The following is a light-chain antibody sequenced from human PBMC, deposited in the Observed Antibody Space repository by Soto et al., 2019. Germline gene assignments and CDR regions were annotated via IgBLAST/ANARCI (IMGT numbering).Light chain of an antibody. CDR3: QQYGSSLFT. J-gene: IGKJ3*01. Sequence: EIVLTQSPGTLSLSPGERATLSCRASQSVSSSYLAWYQQKPGQAPRLLIYGASSRATGIPDRFSGSGSGTDFTLTISRLEPADFAVYYCQQYGSSLFTFGPGTKVDIK. V-gene: IGKV3-20*01. CDR1: QSVSSSY. CDR2: GAS.